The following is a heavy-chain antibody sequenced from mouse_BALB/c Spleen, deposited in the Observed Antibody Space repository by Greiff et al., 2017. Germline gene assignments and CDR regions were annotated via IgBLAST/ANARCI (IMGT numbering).Heavy chain of an antibody. CDR2: ISSGGSYT. CDR3: ARLGKVEDY. Sequence: EVKLVESGGGLVKPGGSLKLSCAASGFTFSSYAMSWVRQTPEKRLEWVATISSGGSYTYYPDSVKGRFTISRDNAKNTLYLQMSSLRSEDTAMFYGARLGKVEDYWGQGTTLTVSS. V-gene: IGHV5-9-3*01. CDR1: GFTFSSYA. J-gene: IGHJ2*01.